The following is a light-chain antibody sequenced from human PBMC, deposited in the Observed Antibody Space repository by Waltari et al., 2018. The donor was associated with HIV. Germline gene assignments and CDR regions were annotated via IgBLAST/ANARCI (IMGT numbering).Light chain of an antibody. CDR1: SSDVGGFNF. Sequence: QSALTQPRSVSGSPGQSVTISCTGTSSDVGGFNFVSWYHQHPGKAPKLMIYDVTRGPSGVPDRFAGSKFDNTASLTSSGLQADGEADYYCCSYAGSYALVVFGGGTKLTVL. J-gene: IGLJ2*01. CDR2: DVT. CDR3: CSYAGSYALVV. V-gene: IGLV2-11*01.